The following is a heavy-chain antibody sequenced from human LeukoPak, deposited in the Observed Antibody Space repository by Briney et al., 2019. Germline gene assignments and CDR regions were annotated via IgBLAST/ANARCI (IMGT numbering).Heavy chain of an antibody. J-gene: IGHJ3*02. CDR2: INHSGSN. V-gene: IGHV4-34*01. Sequence: SETVSLTCAVYGGCFSRYYWSWIRQPPGKGLEWIGEINHSGSNNYNPSLKSRVTISVDTSKNQFSLKLSSVTAADTAVYYCARKIPCSGGSCYPINIWGQGTMVTVSS. D-gene: IGHD2-15*01. CDR1: GGCFSRYY. CDR3: ARKIPCSGGSCYPINI.